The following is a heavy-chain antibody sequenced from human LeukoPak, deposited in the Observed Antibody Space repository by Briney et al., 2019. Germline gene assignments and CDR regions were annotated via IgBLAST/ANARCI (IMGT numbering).Heavy chain of an antibody. CDR2: ISSRSSYT. D-gene: IGHD1-26*01. CDR3: ARVSSGNYDYFDY. V-gene: IGHV3-21*05. J-gene: IGHJ4*02. Sequence: GGSLRLSCAASGFTLSSHWMYWVRQAPGKGLEWISYISSRSSYTNYADSVKGRFTVSRDNAKNSLYLQMDSLRAEDTAMYYCARVSSGNYDYFDYWGQGTLVTVSS. CDR1: GFTLSSHW.